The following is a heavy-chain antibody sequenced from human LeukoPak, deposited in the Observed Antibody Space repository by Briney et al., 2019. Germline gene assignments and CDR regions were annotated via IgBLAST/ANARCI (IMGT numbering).Heavy chain of an antibody. CDR2: IHTDGSST. Sequence: GGSLRLSCAASGFTFSTYWMHWVRQAPGEGLVWVSRIHTDGSSTNYADSVRGRFTISRDNAKNTLYLQMDSLRAEDTAVYYCARVVGATDFDYWGQGTLVTVSS. CDR1: GFTFSTYW. CDR3: ARVVGATDFDY. V-gene: IGHV3-74*01. J-gene: IGHJ4*02. D-gene: IGHD1-26*01.